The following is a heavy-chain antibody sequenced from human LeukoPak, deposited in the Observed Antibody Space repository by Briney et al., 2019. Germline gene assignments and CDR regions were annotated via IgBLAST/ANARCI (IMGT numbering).Heavy chain of an antibody. J-gene: IGHJ4*02. CDR2: ISGSGGST. Sequence: GGSLRLSCAASGFTFSSYAMSWVRQAPGKGLEWVSAISGSGGSTYYADSVKGRFTISRDNSKNTLYLQMNSLRAEDTAVYYCAKDGGSWSHLDHFDCWGQGTLVTVSS. CDR3: AKDGGSWSHLDHFDC. D-gene: IGHD2-15*01. V-gene: IGHV3-23*01. CDR1: GFTFSSYA.